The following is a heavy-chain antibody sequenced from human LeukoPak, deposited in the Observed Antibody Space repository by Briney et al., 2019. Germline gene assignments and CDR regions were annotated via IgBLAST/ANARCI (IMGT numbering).Heavy chain of an antibody. Sequence: GGSLRLSCAASGFTFSSYSMNWVRQAPGKGLEWVSSISSSSSYIYYADLVKGRFTISRDNAKNSLYLQMNSLRAEDTAVYYCAREGFDYYDSSGYSFDYWGQGTLVTVSS. V-gene: IGHV3-21*01. CDR1: GFTFSSYS. CDR2: ISSSSSYI. D-gene: IGHD3-22*01. J-gene: IGHJ4*02. CDR3: AREGFDYYDSSGYSFDY.